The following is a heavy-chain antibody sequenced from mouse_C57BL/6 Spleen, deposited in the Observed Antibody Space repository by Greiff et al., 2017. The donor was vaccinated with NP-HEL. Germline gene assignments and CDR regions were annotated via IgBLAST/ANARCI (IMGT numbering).Heavy chain of an antibody. J-gene: IGHJ4*01. D-gene: IGHD2-4*01. CDR2: IYPRSGNT. CDR3: ARQGIYYDPLYAMDY. Sequence: QVQLKQSGAELARPGASVKLSCKASGYTFTSYGISWVKQRTGQGLEWIGEIYPRSGNTYYNEKFKGKATLTADKSSSTAYMELRSLTSEDSAVYFCARQGIYYDPLYAMDYWGQGTSVTVSS. V-gene: IGHV1-81*01. CDR1: GYTFTSYG.